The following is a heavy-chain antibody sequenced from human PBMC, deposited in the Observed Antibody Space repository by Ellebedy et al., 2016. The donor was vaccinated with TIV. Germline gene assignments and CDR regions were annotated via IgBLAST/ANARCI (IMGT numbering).Heavy chain of an antibody. CDR2: LSASGAAI. CDR1: GFTFGNFA. Sequence: GESLKISXEASGFTFGNFAMTWVRQAPRKGLEWVASLSASGAAIHYVDSVKGRFTISRDNAKNTLYLQMHSLRAEDTAVYYCVRARPYCGGDCFSFGNWGQGSLVTVSS. J-gene: IGHJ4*02. CDR3: VRARPYCGGDCFSFGN. V-gene: IGHV3-23*01. D-gene: IGHD2-21*02.